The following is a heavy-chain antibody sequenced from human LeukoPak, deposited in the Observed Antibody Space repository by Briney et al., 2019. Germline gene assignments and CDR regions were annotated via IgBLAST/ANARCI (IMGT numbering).Heavy chain of an antibody. CDR1: GFTFSSYD. CDR3: AKSLVRWAFDY. Sequence: GGSLRLSCAASGFTFSSYDMSWVRQAPGKGLEWVSSLTTDGGSTEYADSVKGRFTISRDNSKNTLYHKMSSLRAEDTALYYCAKSLVRWAFDYWGQGTLVTVSS. CDR2: LTTDGGST. J-gene: IGHJ4*02. V-gene: IGHV3-23*01. D-gene: IGHD2-8*02.